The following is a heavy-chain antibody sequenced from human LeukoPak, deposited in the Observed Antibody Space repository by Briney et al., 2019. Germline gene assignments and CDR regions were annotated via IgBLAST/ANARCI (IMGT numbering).Heavy chain of an antibody. CDR1: GGSISSSNW. CDR2: IYHSGST. D-gene: IGHD6-13*01. CDR3: AKLSLGYSSSWYEIDY. V-gene: IGHV4-4*02. Sequence: PSGTLSLTCAVSGGSISSSNWWSWVRQPRGKGLEWIGEIYHSGSTNYNPSLKSRVTISVDKSKNQFSLKLSSVTAADTTVYYCAKLSLGYSSSWYEIDYWGQGTLVTVSS. J-gene: IGHJ4*02.